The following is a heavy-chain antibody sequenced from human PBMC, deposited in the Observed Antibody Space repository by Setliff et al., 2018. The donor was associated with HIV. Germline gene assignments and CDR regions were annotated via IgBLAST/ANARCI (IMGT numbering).Heavy chain of an antibody. D-gene: IGHD2-15*01. CDR2: ISGSGTYI. Sequence: GGSLRLSCAASGFTFSDCYMTWIRQAPGKGLEWLSYISGSGTYIEYADSVKGRFTISRDNAKNSLYLQMDSLRTEDTAVYYCASARIPTGGVSTSLDFWGLGTLVTVS. CDR1: GFTFSDCY. CDR3: ASARIPTGGVSTSLDF. V-gene: IGHV3-11*04. J-gene: IGHJ4*02.